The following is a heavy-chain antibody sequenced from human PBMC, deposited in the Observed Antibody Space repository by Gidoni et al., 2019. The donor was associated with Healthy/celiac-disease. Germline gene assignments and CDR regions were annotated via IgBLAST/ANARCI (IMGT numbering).Heavy chain of an antibody. CDR3: ARVCSSTSCHLPDYYYGMDV. Sequence: QVQLVQSGAEVKKPGSSVKVSCKDSGGTFSSYAISWVRKAPGQGLEWMGGIIPCFGTATYAQKFQGRVTITADESTSTAYMELSSLRSEYTAVYYCARVCSSTSCHLPDYYYGMDVWGQGTTVTVSS. CDR2: IIPCFGTA. V-gene: IGHV1-69*01. J-gene: IGHJ6*02. D-gene: IGHD2-2*01. CDR1: GGTFSSYA.